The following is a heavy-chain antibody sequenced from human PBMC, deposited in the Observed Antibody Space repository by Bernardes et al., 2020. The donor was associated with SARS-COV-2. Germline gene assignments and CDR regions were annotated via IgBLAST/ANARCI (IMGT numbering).Heavy chain of an antibody. CDR3: AKVQAILWIRPYQSAMDV. V-gene: IGHV3-23*01. CDR2: ISCPGMT. Sequence: WGPLRLSCASLGFTFRNYAMSWVRQATGKGLDWVSDISCPGMTYYADPVEGRFTISKDNSKNTVYLEMNSLRPEDTAVYYCAKVQAILWIRPYQSAMDVWGQGTTVAVSS. J-gene: IGHJ6*02. D-gene: IGHD5-18*01. CDR1: GFTFRNYA.